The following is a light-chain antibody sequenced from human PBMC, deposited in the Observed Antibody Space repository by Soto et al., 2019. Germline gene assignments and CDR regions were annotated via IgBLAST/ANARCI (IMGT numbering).Light chain of an antibody. Sequence: DIQMTQSPSSLSASVGDRVTITCRASQAIRNSLGWYQQKPGKAPKRLIYATSSLEGGVPPRFSGSGSATEFTLTINSLQPEDCATYYCLQHDFYPRTFGGGTKVEI. CDR3: LQHDFYPRT. V-gene: IGKV1-17*01. J-gene: IGKJ4*01. CDR2: ATS. CDR1: QAIRNS.